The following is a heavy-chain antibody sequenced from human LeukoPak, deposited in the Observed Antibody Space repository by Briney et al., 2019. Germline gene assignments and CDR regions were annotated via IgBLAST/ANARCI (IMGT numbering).Heavy chain of an antibody. CDR2: IKAGGDT. J-gene: IGHJ4*02. CDR3: AREGPNIYYFDN. Sequence: ASVKVSCKASGYTFTSYHMHLVRQAPGQGLEWIGIIKAGGDTLYAQKFQGRVTVTRDTSTSAVYMDMNSLRSEDTAIYYCAREGPNIYYFDNWGQGTRVTVSS. CDR1: GYTFTSYH. D-gene: IGHD2/OR15-2a*01. V-gene: IGHV1-46*01.